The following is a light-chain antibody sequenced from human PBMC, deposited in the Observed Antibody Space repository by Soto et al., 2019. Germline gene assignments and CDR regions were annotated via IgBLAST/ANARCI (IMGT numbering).Light chain of an antibody. CDR3: TSYAGSNNVV. Sequence: QSALTQPPSASGSPEQSVTISCTGTSSDVGGYNYVSWYQHHPGKAPKLMIYEVSKRPSGVPDRFSGSKSGNTASLTVSGLQAEDEADYYCTSYAGSNNVVFGGGTKVTVL. V-gene: IGLV2-8*01. CDR2: EVS. J-gene: IGLJ2*01. CDR1: SSDVGGYNY.